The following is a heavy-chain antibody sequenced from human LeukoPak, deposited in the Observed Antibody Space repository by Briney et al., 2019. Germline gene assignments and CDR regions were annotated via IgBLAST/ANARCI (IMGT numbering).Heavy chain of an antibody. Sequence: KLRETLSLTCTVSGGSISSYYWSWIRQPPGKGLEWIGYIYYSGSTNYNPSLKSRVTISVDTSKNQFSLKLSSVTAADTAVYYCARTYDSSGYYPDFDYWGQGTLVTVSS. CDR1: GGSISSYY. D-gene: IGHD3-22*01. CDR2: IYYSGST. J-gene: IGHJ4*02. CDR3: ARTYDSSGYYPDFDY. V-gene: IGHV4-59*08.